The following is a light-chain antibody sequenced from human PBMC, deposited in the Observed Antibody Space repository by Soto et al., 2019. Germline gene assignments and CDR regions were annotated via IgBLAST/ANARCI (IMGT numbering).Light chain of an antibody. CDR3: CSYAGSSTYV. Sequence: QSALTHPASVSGSPGQSITISCTGTSSDVGSYNLVSWYQQHPGKAPKLMIYEVSKRPSGVSNRFSGSKSGNTASLTISGLQAEDEDDYYCCSYAGSSTYVFGTGTKVNDL. J-gene: IGLJ1*01. CDR2: EVS. V-gene: IGLV2-23*02. CDR1: SSDVGSYNL.